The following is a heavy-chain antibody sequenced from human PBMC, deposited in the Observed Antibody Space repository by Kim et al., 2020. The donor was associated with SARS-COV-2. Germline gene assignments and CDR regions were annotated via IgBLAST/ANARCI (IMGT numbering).Heavy chain of an antibody. V-gene: IGHV3-48*03. CDR1: GFTFSSYE. J-gene: IGHJ6*02. D-gene: IGHD3-3*01. Sequence: GGSLRLSCAASGFTFSSYEMNWVRQAPGKGLEWVSYISSSGSTIYYADSVKGRYTISRDNAKNSLYLQMNSLRAEDTAVYYCARVIPRITIFGVAPEGMDVWGQGTTVTVS. CDR3: ARVIPRITIFGVAPEGMDV. CDR2: ISSSGSTI.